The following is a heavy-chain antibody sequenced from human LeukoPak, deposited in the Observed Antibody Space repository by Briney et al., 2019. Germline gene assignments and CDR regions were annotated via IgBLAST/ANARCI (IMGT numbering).Heavy chain of an antibody. Sequence: QPGGSLRLSCAASGFTVSSNYMSWVHQAPGKGLEWVSVIYSGGSTYYADSVKGRFTISRDNSKNTLYLQMNSLRAEDTAVYYCARGSIAAAVDYWGQGTLVTVSS. CDR1: GFTVSSNY. V-gene: IGHV3-53*01. D-gene: IGHD6-13*01. J-gene: IGHJ4*02. CDR3: ARGSIAAAVDY. CDR2: IYSGGST.